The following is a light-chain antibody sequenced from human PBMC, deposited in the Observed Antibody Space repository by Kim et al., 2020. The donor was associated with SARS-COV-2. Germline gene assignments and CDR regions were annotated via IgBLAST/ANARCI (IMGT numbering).Light chain of an antibody. CDR2: DDY. V-gene: IGLV1-51*01. Sequence: RKVTISCSGSSSNVGNSYVSWYQQLPGTAPKLLMFDDYKRPSGIPDRFSGSKSGTSATLGITGLQTGDEADYYCGTWDTSLSAWVFGGATKVTVL. J-gene: IGLJ3*02. CDR1: SSNVGNSY. CDR3: GTWDTSLSAWV.